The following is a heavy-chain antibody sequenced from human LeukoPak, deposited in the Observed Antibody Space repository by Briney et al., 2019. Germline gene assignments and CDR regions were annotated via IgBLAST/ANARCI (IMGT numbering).Heavy chain of an antibody. D-gene: IGHD3-22*01. J-gene: IGHJ4*02. Sequence: SVKVSCKASGYTFTGYYMHWVRQAPGQGLEWMGWINPNSDGKNYAQKSQGWFTMTRDTSISTAYMELRRLRSDDTAVYYCAREPYYYDSSGYSEGDYWGQGTLVTXSS. V-gene: IGHV1-2*04. CDR3: AREPYYYDSSGYSEGDY. CDR2: INPNSDGK. CDR1: GYTFTGYY.